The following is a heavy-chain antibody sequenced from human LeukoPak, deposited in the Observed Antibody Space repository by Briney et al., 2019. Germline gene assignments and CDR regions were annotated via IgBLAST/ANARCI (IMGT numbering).Heavy chain of an antibody. CDR2: INSDGSST. V-gene: IGHV3-74*01. Sequence: GGSLRLSCAASGFTFSSYWMHWVRQAPGKGLVWVSRINSDGSSTSYADSVKGRFTISRDNAKNTLYLQMNSLRAEDTAVYYCATEHYSSGWSFWGQGTLVTVSS. D-gene: IGHD6-19*01. J-gene: IGHJ4*02. CDR3: ATEHYSSGWSF. CDR1: GFTFSSYW.